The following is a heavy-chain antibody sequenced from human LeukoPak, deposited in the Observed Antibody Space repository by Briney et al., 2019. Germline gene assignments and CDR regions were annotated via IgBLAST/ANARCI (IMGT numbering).Heavy chain of an antibody. D-gene: IGHD1-1*01. CDR2: ISGSGGST. CDR1: GFTFNNYA. Sequence: GGSLRLSCAASGFTFNNYAMSWVRQAPGKGLEWVSVISGSGGSTYYADSVKGRFTISRDNSKNTLYVQMNSLRAEDTAVYYCAKGLGGTWIRDYFDYWGQGTLVTVSS. V-gene: IGHV3-23*01. J-gene: IGHJ4*02. CDR3: AKGLGGTWIRDYFDY.